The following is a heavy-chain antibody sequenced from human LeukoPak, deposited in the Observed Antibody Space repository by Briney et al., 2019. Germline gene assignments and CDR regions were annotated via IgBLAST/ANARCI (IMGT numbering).Heavy chain of an antibody. Sequence: GGSLRLSCAASGFTFSSYSMNWVRQAPGKGLEWVSSISSSGSHMYYADSVKGRFTISRDNAKSSLYLQMNSLRAEDTAVYFCARDDYSDSPTYYNGMDVWGQGTAVTVSS. J-gene: IGHJ6*02. D-gene: IGHD4/OR15-4a*01. V-gene: IGHV3-21*01. CDR2: ISSSGSHM. CDR3: ARDDYSDSPTYYNGMDV. CDR1: GFTFSSYS.